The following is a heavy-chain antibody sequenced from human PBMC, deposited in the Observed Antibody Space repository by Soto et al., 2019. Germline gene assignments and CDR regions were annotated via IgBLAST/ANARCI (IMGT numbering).Heavy chain of an antibody. V-gene: IGHV1-69*01. J-gene: IGHJ3*02. D-gene: IGHD1-26*01. CDR1: GGTFNNYA. CDR3: ARAWGRDEEDAFDI. Sequence: QVQLVQSGAEVKKPGSSVMVSCKAPGGTFNNYAISWVRQAPGQGLEWMGGIIPIFGTANYAQKFQGRVTITADESTSTAYMELSSLRSEDTAVYYCARAWGRDEEDAFDIWGQGTMVTVSS. CDR2: IIPIFGTA.